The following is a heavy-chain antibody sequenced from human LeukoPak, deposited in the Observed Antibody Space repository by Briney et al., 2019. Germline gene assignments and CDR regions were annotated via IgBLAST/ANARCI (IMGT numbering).Heavy chain of an antibody. Sequence: GRSLRLSCAASGFTFRSYGMHWVRQAPGKGLEWVAVISYDGSNKYYADSVKGRFTISRDNSKNTLYLQMHSLRAEDTAVYYCAKDPCGGYCYAHDFWGQGTLVTVSS. CDR1: GFTFRSYG. D-gene: IGHD2-21*02. CDR3: AKDPCGGYCYAHDF. V-gene: IGHV3-30*18. J-gene: IGHJ4*02. CDR2: ISYDGSNK.